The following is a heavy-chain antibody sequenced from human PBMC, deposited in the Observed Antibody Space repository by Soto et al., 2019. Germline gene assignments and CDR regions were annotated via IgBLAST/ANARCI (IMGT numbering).Heavy chain of an antibody. Sequence: ASVKVSCKASGYTFTTYYIHWVRQAPGQGLEWMGIIKPSGGSTTYAQKFQGRVTTTRDRSTSTVYMELSNLRSEDTAVYYCAARHFWSGPWTDTRLDYWGQGTLVTVSS. V-gene: IGHV1-46*01. CDR3: AARHFWSGPWTDTRLDY. CDR1: GYTFTTYY. CDR2: IKPSGGST. J-gene: IGHJ4*02. D-gene: IGHD3-3*02.